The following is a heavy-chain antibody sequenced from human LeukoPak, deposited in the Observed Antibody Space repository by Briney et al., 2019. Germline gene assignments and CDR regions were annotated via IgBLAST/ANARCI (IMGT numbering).Heavy chain of an antibody. V-gene: IGHV4-4*07. J-gene: IGHJ4*02. CDR2: IYTSGST. CDR1: GGSISSYY. CDR3: AREHSLRYFDWLLPEYYFDY. Sequence: SETLSLTCTVSGGSISSYYWSWIRQPVGKGLEWIGRIYTSGSTNYNPSLKSRVTMSVDTSKNQFSLKLSSVTAADTAVYYCAREHSLRYFDWLLPEYYFDYWGQGTLVTVSS. D-gene: IGHD3-9*01.